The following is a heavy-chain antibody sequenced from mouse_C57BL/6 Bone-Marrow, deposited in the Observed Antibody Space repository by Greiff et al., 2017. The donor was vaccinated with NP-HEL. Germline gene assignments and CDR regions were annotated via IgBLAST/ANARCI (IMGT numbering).Heavy chain of an antibody. CDR2: LHPSDSDT. D-gene: IGHD1-1*01. J-gene: IGHJ1*03. V-gene: IGHV1-74*01. CDR3: APLTTDDV. Sequence: VQLQHSGAELVKPGASVKVSCKASGYTFTSYWMHWVKQRPGQGLEWIGRLHPSDSDTNYNQKFKGKATLTVDKSSSTAYMQLSSLTSEDSAVDYCAPLTTDDVWGTGTTVTVSS. CDR1: GYTFTSYW.